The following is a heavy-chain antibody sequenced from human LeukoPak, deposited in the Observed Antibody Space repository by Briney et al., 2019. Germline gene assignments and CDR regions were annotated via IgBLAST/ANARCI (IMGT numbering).Heavy chain of an antibody. D-gene: IGHD1-26*01. Sequence: GASVKVSCKASGDTFSSYAISWVRQAPGQGLEWMGGIIPILGTSNYAQKFQGRVTITADESTSTAYMELSSLRSEDTAVYYCARSYRTYYYYYMDVWGKGTTITISS. J-gene: IGHJ6*03. V-gene: IGHV1-69*13. CDR2: IIPILGTS. CDR1: GDTFSSYA. CDR3: ARSYRTYYYYYMDV.